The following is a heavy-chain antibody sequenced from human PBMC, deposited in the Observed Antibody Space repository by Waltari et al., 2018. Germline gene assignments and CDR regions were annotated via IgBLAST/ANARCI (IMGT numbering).Heavy chain of an antibody. J-gene: IGHJ3*02. CDR2: INHSGST. CDR1: GGSFSGYY. CDR3: ASACYDFWSGYHTHDAFDI. V-gene: IGHV4-34*01. Sequence: QVQLQQWGAGLLKPSETLSLTCAVYGGSFSGYYWSWIRQPPGKGLEWIGEINHSGSTNSTPSVKSRVTISVDTSKNQFSLKLSSVTAADTAVYYCASACYDFWSGYHTHDAFDIWGQGTMVTVSS. D-gene: IGHD3-3*01.